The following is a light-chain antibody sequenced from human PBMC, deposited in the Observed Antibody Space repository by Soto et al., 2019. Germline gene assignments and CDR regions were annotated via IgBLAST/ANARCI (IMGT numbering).Light chain of an antibody. J-gene: IGKJ1*01. CDR1: ADIRNG. V-gene: IGKV1-17*01. CDR2: AAS. Sequence: IQVTQSLSFLSATVGDRVTITCRASADIRNGLGWYQQKPGKAPKLLIYAASSLQSGVPSRFSGSGSGTDFTLTISSLQPDDFATYYCQQYGIYPWPFGQGTKV. CDR3: QQYGIYPWP.